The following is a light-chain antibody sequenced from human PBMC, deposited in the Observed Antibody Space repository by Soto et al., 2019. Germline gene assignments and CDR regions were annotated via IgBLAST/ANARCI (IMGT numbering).Light chain of an antibody. CDR2: SNN. J-gene: IGLJ7*01. CDR1: NFNVKNNY. V-gene: IGLV1-47*01. Sequence: QSVLTQPPSLSGTPGQRVTISCSGSNFNVKNNYVYWYQQFAGTAPKLLINSNNRRPSGVPDRFSGSKSGSSASLAISGLRPEDEADYYCASWDDSLSETVFGVGTQLTVL. CDR3: ASWDDSLSETV.